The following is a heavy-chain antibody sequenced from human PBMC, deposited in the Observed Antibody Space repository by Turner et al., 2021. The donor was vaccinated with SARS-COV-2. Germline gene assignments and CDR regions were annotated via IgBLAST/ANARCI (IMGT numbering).Heavy chain of an antibody. Sequence: QVTLRESGPALVKPTQTLTLTCTFSGFSPSTSGMCVSWIRQPPGKALEWLALIDWDDDKYYSTSLKTRLTISKDTSKNQVVLTMTNMDPVDTATYYCARAEVRYFAGGAEFDPWGQGTLVTVSS. V-gene: IGHV2-70*01. CDR2: IDWDDDK. CDR3: ARAEVRYFAGGAEFDP. D-gene: IGHD3-9*01. CDR1: GFSPSTSGMC. J-gene: IGHJ5*02.